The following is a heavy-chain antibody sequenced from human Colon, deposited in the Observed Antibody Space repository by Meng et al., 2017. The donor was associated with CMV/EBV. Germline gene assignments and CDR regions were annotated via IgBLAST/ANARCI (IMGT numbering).Heavy chain of an antibody. D-gene: IGHD3-22*01. CDR1: GSTFTGYY. CDR3: ATVSSGYYLYFQH. Sequence: VQLGKVGAELSNAWASVKVSCKASGSTFTGYYMHLGRPAPGQGLGWMGWINPNSGGTNYAQKFQGRVNMTRDTSISTAYMELSRLRSDDTAVYYCATVSSGYYLYFQHWGQGTLVTVSS. CDR2: INPNSGGT. V-gene: IGHV1-2*02. J-gene: IGHJ1*01.